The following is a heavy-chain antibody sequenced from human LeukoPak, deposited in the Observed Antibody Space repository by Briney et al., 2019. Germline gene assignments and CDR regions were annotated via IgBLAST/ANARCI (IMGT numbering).Heavy chain of an antibody. Sequence: ASVKVSCKASGYTFTGYYMHWVRQAPGQGLEWMGGIIPIFGTANYAQKLQGRVTITADKSTSTAYMELSSLRSEDTAVYYCARLLPSYDSHRGWFDPWGQGTLVTVSS. D-gene: IGHD3-22*01. V-gene: IGHV1-69*06. J-gene: IGHJ5*02. CDR2: IIPIFGTA. CDR1: GYTFTGYY. CDR3: ARLLPSYDSHRGWFDP.